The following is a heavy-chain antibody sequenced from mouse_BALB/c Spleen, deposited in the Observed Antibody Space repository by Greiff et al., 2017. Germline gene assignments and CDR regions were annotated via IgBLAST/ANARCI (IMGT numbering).Heavy chain of an antibody. V-gene: IGHV1-14*01. Sequence: EVQLQQSGPELVKPGASVKMSCKASGYTFTSYVMHWVKQKPGQGLEWIGYINPYNDGTKYNEKFKGKATLTSDKSSSTAYMELSSLTSEDSAVYYCARALYYGNPWFAYWGQGTLVTVSA. CDR3: ARALYYGNPWFAY. CDR2: INPYNDGT. CDR1: GYTFTSYV. D-gene: IGHD2-1*01. J-gene: IGHJ3*01.